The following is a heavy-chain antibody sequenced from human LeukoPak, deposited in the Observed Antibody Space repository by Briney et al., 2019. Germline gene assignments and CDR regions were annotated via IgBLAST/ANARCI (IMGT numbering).Heavy chain of an antibody. D-gene: IGHD3-9*01. V-gene: IGHV6-1*01. CDR3: ARGYDILTGYYVDYYYYGMDV. CDR1: GDSVSSNSAA. J-gene: IGHJ6*04. CDR2: TYYRSKWYN. Sequence: SQTLSLTCAISGDSVSSNSAAWNWIRQSPSRGLEWLGRTYYRSKWYNDYAVKSRITINPGTSKNQFSLQLNSVTPEDTAVYYCARGYDILTGYYVDYYYYGMDVWGKGTTVTVSS.